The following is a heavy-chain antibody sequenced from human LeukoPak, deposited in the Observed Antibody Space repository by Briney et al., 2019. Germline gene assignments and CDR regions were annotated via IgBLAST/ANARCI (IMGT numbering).Heavy chain of an antibody. V-gene: IGHV3-23*01. CDR1: GCSFSSYA. D-gene: IGHD2-2*01. Sequence: GGALRLSCAASGCSFSSYAMSWVRQAPGKGLEWVSAISGSGGSTYYADSVKGRFTISRDNSKNTLYLQMNSLRAEDTAVYYCAKNQLLTLTYYFGYWGQGTLVTVSS. CDR3: AKNQLLTLTYYFGY. CDR2: ISGSGGST. J-gene: IGHJ4*02.